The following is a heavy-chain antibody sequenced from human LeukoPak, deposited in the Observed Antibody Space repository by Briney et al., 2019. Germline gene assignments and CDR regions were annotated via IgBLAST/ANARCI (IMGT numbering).Heavy chain of an antibody. CDR2: ISSSSSYI. CDR3: AREGIAAAADY. Sequence: GGSLRLSCAASGFTFSSYSMNWVRQAPGKGLEWVSSISSSSSYIYYADSVKDRFTISRDNAKNSLYLQMNSLRAEDTAVYYCAREGIAAAADYWGQGTLVTVSS. V-gene: IGHV3-21*01. J-gene: IGHJ4*02. CDR1: GFTFSSYS. D-gene: IGHD6-13*01.